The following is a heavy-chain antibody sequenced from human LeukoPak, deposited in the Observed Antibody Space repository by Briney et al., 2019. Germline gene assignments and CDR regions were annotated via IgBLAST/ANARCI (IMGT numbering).Heavy chain of an antibody. CDR1: GGSFSGYY. D-gene: IGHD3-9*01. CDR2: INHSGST. Sequence: PSETLSLTCAVYGGSFSGYYWSWIRQPPGKGLEWIGEINHSGSTNYNPSLKSRVTISVDTSKNQFSLKLSSVTAADTAVYYCARESYDILTGYFWRKFDYWGQGTLVTVSS. J-gene: IGHJ4*02. CDR3: ARESYDILTGYFWRKFDY. V-gene: IGHV4-34*01.